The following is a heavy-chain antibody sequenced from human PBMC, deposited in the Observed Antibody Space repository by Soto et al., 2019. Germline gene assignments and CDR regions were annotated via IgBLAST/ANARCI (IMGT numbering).Heavy chain of an antibody. Sequence: QVQLVQSGAEEKKPGASVTVSCKASGYTFTSYAMHWVRQAPGQRLEWMGWINAGNGNTKYSQKFQGRVTITRDTSASTAYMELSSLRSEDTAVYYCARAWVVVTAPDYWGQGTRVTVSS. J-gene: IGHJ4*02. V-gene: IGHV1-3*05. CDR1: GYTFTSYA. D-gene: IGHD2-21*02. CDR3: ARAWVVVTAPDY. CDR2: INAGNGNT.